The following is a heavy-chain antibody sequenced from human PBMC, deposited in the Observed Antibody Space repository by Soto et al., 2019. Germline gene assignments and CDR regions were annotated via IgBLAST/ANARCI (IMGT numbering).Heavy chain of an antibody. CDR2: IYWDDDK. CDR3: AHRIAAAGTGWYFDL. V-gene: IGHV2-5*02. D-gene: IGHD6-13*01. CDR1: GFSLSTTAVG. Sequence: QITLKESGPTLVKPTQTLTLTCTFSGFSLSTTAVGVGWIRQPPGKALEWLALIYWDDDKRYSPSLKSRLTITKDTSKIQVVLTMTNMDPLDTATYYWAHRIAAAGTGWYFDLWGRGTLVTVSS. J-gene: IGHJ2*01.